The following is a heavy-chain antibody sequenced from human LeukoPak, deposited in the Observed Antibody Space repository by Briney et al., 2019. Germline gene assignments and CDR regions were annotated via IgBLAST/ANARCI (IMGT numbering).Heavy chain of an antibody. V-gene: IGHV3-23*01. D-gene: IGHD3-3*01. CDR1: GFTFSSYS. CDR2: ISGSGGST. J-gene: IGHJ4*02. CDR3: AKDCRNDFWSGYFYDY. Sequence: PGGSLRLSCAASGFTFSSYSMNWVRQAPGKGLEWVSAISGSGGSTYYADSVKGRFTISRDNSKNTLYLQMNSLRAEDTAVYYCAKDCRNDFWSGYFYDYWGQGTLVTVSS.